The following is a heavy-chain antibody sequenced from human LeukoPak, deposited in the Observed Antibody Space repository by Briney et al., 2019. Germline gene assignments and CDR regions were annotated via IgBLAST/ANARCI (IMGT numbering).Heavy chain of an antibody. CDR3: ARDYCSSTSCLFDY. CDR1: GYTFTGYH. CDR2: INPNSGDT. J-gene: IGHJ4*02. V-gene: IGHV1-2*06. D-gene: IGHD2-2*01. Sequence: ASVKVSCKASGYTFTGYHMHWVRQAPGRGLEWMGRINPNSGDTNYAQKFQGRVAMTRDTSISTAFMELTRLRSDDTAVYYCARDYCSSTSCLFDYWGQGTLVTVSS.